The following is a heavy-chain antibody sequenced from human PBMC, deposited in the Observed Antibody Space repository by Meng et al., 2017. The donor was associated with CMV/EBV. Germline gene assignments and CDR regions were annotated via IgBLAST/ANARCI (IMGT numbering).Heavy chain of an antibody. CDR2: INHSGST. CDR1: GGSLSGSY. J-gene: IGHJ4*02. Sequence: GQLTQGGAGLLNPSETLSLPRAVYGGSLSGSYWSWLRQPPGKGLEWIGEINHSGSTNYNPSLKSRVTISVDTSKNQFSLKLSSVTAADTAVYYCARGGIAAAGPFDYWGQGTLVTVSS. CDR3: ARGGIAAAGPFDY. D-gene: IGHD6-13*01. V-gene: IGHV4-34*01.